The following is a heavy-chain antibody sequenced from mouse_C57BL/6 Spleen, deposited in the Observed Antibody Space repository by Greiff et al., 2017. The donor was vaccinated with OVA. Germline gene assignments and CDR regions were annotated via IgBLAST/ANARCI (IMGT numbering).Heavy chain of an antibody. CDR3: AKTWNYGSSYGYYAMDY. D-gene: IGHD1-1*01. V-gene: IGHV2-5*01. Sequence: VMLVESGPGLVQPSQSLSITCTVSGFSLTSYGVHWVRQSPGKGLEWLGVIWRGGSTDYNAAFMSRLSITKDNSKSQVFFKMNSLQADDTAIYYCAKTWNYGSSYGYYAMDYWGQGTSVTVSS. J-gene: IGHJ4*01. CDR1: GFSLTSYG. CDR2: IWRGGST.